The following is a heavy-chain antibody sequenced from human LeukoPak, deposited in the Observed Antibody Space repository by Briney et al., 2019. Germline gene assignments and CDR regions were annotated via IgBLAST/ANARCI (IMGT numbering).Heavy chain of an antibody. CDR1: GFTFSSYS. J-gene: IGHJ4*02. CDR3: ARDFPSAVAPYFDY. CDR2: ISSSSSYI. V-gene: IGHV3-21*01. D-gene: IGHD6-19*01. Sequence: GGSLRLSCAASGFTFSSYSMNWVRQAPGKGLEWVSSISSSSSYIYYADSVKGRFTISRDNAKNSLYLQMNSLRAEDTAVYCCARDFPSAVAPYFDYWGQGTLVTVSS.